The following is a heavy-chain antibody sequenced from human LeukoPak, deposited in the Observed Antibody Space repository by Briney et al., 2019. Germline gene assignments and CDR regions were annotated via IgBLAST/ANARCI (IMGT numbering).Heavy chain of an antibody. Sequence: PGGSLRLSCAASGFTFSSYNMNWDRQAPGKGLEWVSYISSSSSNIQYADSVKGRFTISRDNAKNSLYLQMNSLRDEDTAVYYCARSGDYGDYTGYWGQGTLVTVSS. CDR1: GFTFSSYN. CDR2: ISSSSSNI. V-gene: IGHV3-48*02. CDR3: ARSGDYGDYTGY. D-gene: IGHD4-17*01. J-gene: IGHJ4*02.